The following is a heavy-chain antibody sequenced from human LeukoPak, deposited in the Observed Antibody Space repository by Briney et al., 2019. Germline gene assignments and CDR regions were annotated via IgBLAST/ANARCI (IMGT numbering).Heavy chain of an antibody. J-gene: IGHJ4*02. D-gene: IGHD6-13*01. CDR3: ARATIAAAGTEYYFDY. CDR2: INPNSGGT. Sequence: GASVKVSCKASGYTFTRYAISWVRQAPGQGLEWMGWINPNSGGTNYAQKFQGRVTMTRDASISTAYMELSRLRSDDTAVYYCARATIAAAGTEYYFDYWGQGTLVTVSS. V-gene: IGHV1-2*02. CDR1: GYTFTRYA.